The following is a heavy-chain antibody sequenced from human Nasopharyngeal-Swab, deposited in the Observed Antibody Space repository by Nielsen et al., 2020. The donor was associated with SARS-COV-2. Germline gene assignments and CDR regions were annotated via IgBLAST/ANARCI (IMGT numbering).Heavy chain of an antibody. V-gene: IGHV1-58*01. J-gene: IGHJ6*02. CDR3: AREFCSSTSCYGPSYYYYGMDV. Sequence: SVKVSCKASGFTFTSSAVQWVRQARGQRLEWIGWIVVGSGNTNYAQKFQERVTITRDMSTSTAYMELSSLRSEDTAVYYCAREFCSSTSCYGPSYYYYGMDVWGQGTTVTVSS. CDR2: IVVGSGNT. D-gene: IGHD2-2*01. CDR1: GFTFTSSA.